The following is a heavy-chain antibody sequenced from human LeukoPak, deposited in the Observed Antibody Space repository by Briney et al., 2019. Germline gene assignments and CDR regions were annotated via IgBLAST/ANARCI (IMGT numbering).Heavy chain of an antibody. CDR2: VNPNSGNT. V-gene: IGHV1-8*01. D-gene: IGHD6-19*01. Sequence: ASVKVSCKASGYTFTSYDINWVRQATGQGLEWMGWVNPNSGNTGYAQKFQGRVTMTRNTSISTAYMELSSLRSEDTAVYYCARGSSGWTPYYYYGMDVWGQGTTVTVSS. CDR3: ARGSSGWTPYYYYGMDV. J-gene: IGHJ6*02. CDR1: GYTFTSYD.